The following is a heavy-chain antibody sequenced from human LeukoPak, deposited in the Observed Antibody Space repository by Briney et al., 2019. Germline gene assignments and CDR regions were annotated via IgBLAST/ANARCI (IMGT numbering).Heavy chain of an antibody. CDR3: ARDRIDYDFWSGYRLGVSYYMDV. CDR1: GFTFSSYS. Sequence: GGSLRLSCAASGFTFSSYSMNWVRQAPGKGLEWVSSIRSSSSYIYYADSVKGRFTISRDNAKNSLYLQMNSLRAEDTAVYYCARDRIDYDFWSGYRLGVSYYMDVWGKGTTVTVSS. D-gene: IGHD3-3*01. J-gene: IGHJ6*03. CDR2: IRSSSSYI. V-gene: IGHV3-21*01.